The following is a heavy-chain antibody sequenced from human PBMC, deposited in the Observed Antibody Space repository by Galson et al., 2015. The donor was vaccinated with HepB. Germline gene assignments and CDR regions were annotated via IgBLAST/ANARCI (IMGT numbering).Heavy chain of an antibody. CDR2: ISTNSGNT. V-gene: IGHV1-18*01. Sequence: SVKVSCKASSYTFTRNGISWVRQAPGQGLEWMGWISTNSGNTYYAQKFQDRLIMTTERSTSTAYMELRSLTPDDTAFYYCARDVRYAFEMWGQGTMVTVS. J-gene: IGHJ3*02. D-gene: IGHD3-10*02. CDR1: SYTFTRNG. CDR3: ARDVRYAFEM.